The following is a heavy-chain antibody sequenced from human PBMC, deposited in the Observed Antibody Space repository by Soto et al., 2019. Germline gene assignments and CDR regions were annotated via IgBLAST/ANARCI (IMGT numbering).Heavy chain of an antibody. CDR1: GGSISSGDYY. J-gene: IGHJ4*02. V-gene: IGHV4-30-4*01. CDR3: ASVGLVCAWGVIDY. D-gene: IGHD6-19*01. CDR2: IYSSGST. Sequence: QVQLQESGPGLVKPSQTLSLTCTVSGGSISSGDYYWSWIRQPPGKGLEWIGYIYSSGSTYYNPSPSSRVTISVDTSKNQFSLKLSSVTAADTAVYYCASVGLVCAWGVIDYWGQGTLVTVSS.